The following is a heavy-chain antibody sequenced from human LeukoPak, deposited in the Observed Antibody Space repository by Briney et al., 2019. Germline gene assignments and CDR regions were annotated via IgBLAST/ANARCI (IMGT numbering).Heavy chain of an antibody. V-gene: IGHV4-39*07. D-gene: IGHD2-2*01. J-gene: IGHJ4*02. CDR3: ARYKESTSCYDY. CDR2: IYYSGST. Sequence: PSETLSLTCTVSGGSISSSSYYWGWIRQPPGKGLEWIGSIYYSGSTNYNPSLKSRVTISVDTSKNQFSLKLSSVTAADTAVYYCARYKESTSCYDYWGQGTLVTVSS. CDR1: GGSISSSSYY.